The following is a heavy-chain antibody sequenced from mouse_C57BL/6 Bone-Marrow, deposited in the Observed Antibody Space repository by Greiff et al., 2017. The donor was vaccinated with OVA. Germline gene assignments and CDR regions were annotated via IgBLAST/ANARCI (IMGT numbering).Heavy chain of an antibody. Sequence: EVKLMESGGDLVKPGGSLKLSCAASGFTFSSYGMSWVRQTPDKRLEWVATISSGGSYTYYPDSVKGRFTISRDNAKNTLYLQMSSLKSEDTAMYYCARRSNWDDYFDYWGQGTTLTVSS. CDR3: ARRSNWDDYFDY. V-gene: IGHV5-6*02. D-gene: IGHD4-1*01. J-gene: IGHJ2*01. CDR2: ISSGGSYT. CDR1: GFTFSSYG.